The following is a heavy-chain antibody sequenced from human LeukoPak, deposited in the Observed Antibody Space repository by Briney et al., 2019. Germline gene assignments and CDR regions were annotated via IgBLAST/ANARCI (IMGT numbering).Heavy chain of an antibody. D-gene: IGHD3-10*01. J-gene: IGHJ4*02. V-gene: IGHV3-23*01. CDR3: ARVRSIMVRGVTDY. CDR1: GFTFSSYA. CDR2: ISGSGHST. Sequence: GGSLRLSCAASGFTFSSYAMNWVRQAPGKGLEWVSAISGSGHSTHYADSVKGRFTISRDNSKNTLYLQMNSLRAEDTAVYFCARVRSIMVRGVTDYWGQGMLVTVSS.